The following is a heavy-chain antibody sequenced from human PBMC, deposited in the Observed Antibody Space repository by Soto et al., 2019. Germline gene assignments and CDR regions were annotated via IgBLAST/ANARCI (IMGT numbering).Heavy chain of an antibody. CDR1: GSISTTTP. CDR3: ATSFRYFDN. CDR2: ISGRGTNT. V-gene: IGHV3-23*01. Sequence: GSLRLSCAASGSISTTTPLSWVRQAPGKGLEWVSTISGRGTNTYYADSVKGRFIISRDNLKNTVNLQMNGLGVEGTAIYYCATSFRYFDNWGQGTRVTV. J-gene: IGHJ4*02.